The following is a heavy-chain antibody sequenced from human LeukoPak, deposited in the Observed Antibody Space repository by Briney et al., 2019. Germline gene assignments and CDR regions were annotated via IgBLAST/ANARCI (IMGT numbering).Heavy chain of an antibody. CDR3: ARKSIAARGVYNGMDV. V-gene: IGHV1-8*01. CDR1: GYTFTSYD. CDR2: MNPNSGNT. D-gene: IGHD6-6*01. J-gene: IGHJ6*02. Sequence: GASVNVSCKASGYTFTSYDINWVRQAPGQGLEWMGWMNPNSGNTGYAQKFQGRVTTTRNTSISTAYMELSSLRSEDTAVYYCARKSIAARGVYNGMDVWGQGTTVTVSS.